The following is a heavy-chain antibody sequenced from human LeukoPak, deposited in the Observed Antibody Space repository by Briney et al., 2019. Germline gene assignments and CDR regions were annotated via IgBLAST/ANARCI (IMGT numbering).Heavy chain of an antibody. D-gene: IGHD3-22*01. CDR1: GFTFSDYY. CDR2: ISSSGSTI. CDR3: ARANYDSSGYSFDY. Sequence: GGSLRLSCAASGFTFSDYYMSWIRQAPGKGLEWVSYISSSGSTIYYADSVKGRFTISKDNAKNSLYLQMNSLRAEDTAVYYCARANYDSSGYSFDYWGQGTLVTVSS. J-gene: IGHJ4*02. V-gene: IGHV3-11*01.